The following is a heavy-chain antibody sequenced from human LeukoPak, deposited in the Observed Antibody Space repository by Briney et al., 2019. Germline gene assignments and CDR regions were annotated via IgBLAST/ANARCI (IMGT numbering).Heavy chain of an antibody. CDR1: GFTLSNYA. D-gene: IGHD2/OR15-2a*01. V-gene: IGHV3-23*01. J-gene: IGHJ4*02. CDR3: ATSGLSRFGF. Sequence: PGGSLRLSRAASGFTLSNYAMSWVRQAPGKGLEWVSAFSGSGGSTYYADSVKGRFTISRDNSKNTLYLQMNGLRAGDTAVYYCATSGLSRFGFWGQGTLVTVSS. CDR2: FSGSGGST.